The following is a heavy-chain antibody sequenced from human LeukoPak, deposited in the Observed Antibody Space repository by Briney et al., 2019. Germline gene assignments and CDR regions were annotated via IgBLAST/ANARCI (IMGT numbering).Heavy chain of an antibody. CDR2: IKQDGSEK. J-gene: IGHJ4*02. CDR1: GFTFSSYW. CDR3: ARGASYGGNWGVDY. V-gene: IGHV3-7*01. D-gene: IGHD4-23*01. Sequence: GGSLRLSCGASGFTFSSYWMSWVRQAPGKGLGWVANIKQDGSEKYYVDSVKGRFTISRDNAKNSLYLQMNSLRAEDTAVYYCARGASYGGNWGVDYWGQGTLVTVSS.